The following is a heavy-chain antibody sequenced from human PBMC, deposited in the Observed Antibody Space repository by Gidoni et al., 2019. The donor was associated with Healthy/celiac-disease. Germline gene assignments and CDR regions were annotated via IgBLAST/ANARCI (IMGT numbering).Heavy chain of an antibody. V-gene: IGHV4-39*07. Sequence: QLQLQESGPGLVKPSETLSLTCTVSGGSTSSSSYYWGWIRQPPGKGLEWIGSIYYSGSTYYNPSLKSRVTISVDTSKNQFSLKLSSVPAADTAVYYCARDRNGIVVGDYWGQGTLVTVSS. J-gene: IGHJ4*02. CDR3: ARDRNGIVVGDY. D-gene: IGHD6-19*01. CDR1: GGSTSSSSYY. CDR2: IYYSGST.